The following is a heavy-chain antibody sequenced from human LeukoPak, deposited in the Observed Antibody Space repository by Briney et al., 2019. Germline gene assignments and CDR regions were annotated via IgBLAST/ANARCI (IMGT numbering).Heavy chain of an antibody. CDR3: AKDPNRGLC. Sequence: GGSLRLSCAASGFTFSSYGMHWVRQAPGKGLEWVAVISYDGSNKYYADSVKGRFTISRDNSKNTLYLQMNSLRAEDTAVYYCAKDPNRGLCWGQGTMVTVSS. D-gene: IGHD1/OR15-1a*01. CDR1: GFTFSSYG. J-gene: IGHJ3*01. V-gene: IGHV3-30*18. CDR2: ISYDGSNK.